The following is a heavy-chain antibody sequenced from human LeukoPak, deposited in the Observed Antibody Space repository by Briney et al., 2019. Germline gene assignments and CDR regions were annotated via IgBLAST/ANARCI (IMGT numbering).Heavy chain of an antibody. CDR1: GGSISSNNW. CDR2: IYHSGNS. D-gene: IGHD3-10*01. CDR3: ARLTRDMVRGVIITTYYFDY. V-gene: IGHV4-4*02. Sequence: SETLSLTCAVSGGSISSNNWWSWVRQPPGKGLEWIGEIYHSGNSNYNPSLKSRVTISVDKSRNQFSLKLSSVTAADTAVYYCARLTRDMVRGVIITTYYFDYWGQGTLVTVSS. J-gene: IGHJ4*02.